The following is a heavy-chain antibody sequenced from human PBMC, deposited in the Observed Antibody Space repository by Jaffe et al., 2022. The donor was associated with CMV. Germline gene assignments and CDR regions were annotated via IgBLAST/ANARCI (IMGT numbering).Heavy chain of an antibody. D-gene: IGHD2-2*01. V-gene: IGHV4-59*01. CDR3: ARDRSGYCSSTSCSNNWFDP. Sequence: QVQLQESGPGLVKPSETLSLTCTVSGGSISSYYWSWIRQPPGKGLEWIGYIYYSGSTNYNPSLKSRVTISVDTSKNQFSLKLSSVTAADTAVYYCARDRSGYCSSTSCSNNWFDPWGQGTLVTVSS. CDR1: GGSISSYY. J-gene: IGHJ5*02. CDR2: IYYSGST.